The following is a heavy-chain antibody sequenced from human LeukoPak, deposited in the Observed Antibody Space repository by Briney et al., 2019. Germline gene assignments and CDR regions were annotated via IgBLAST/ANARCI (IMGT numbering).Heavy chain of an antibody. J-gene: IGHJ4*02. CDR3: ARGSCSGGSCYFDY. Sequence: PSETLSLTCTVSGGAISSGDYYWSWIRQPPGMGLEWIGYIYYSGSTYYNPSLKSRVTISVDTSKNQFSLKLSSVTAADTAVYYCARGSCSGGSCYFDYWGQGTLVTVSS. V-gene: IGHV4-30-4*01. D-gene: IGHD2-15*01. CDR1: GGAISSGDYY. CDR2: IYYSGST.